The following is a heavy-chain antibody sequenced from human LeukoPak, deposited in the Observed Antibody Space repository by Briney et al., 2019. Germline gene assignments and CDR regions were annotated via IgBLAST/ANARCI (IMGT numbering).Heavy chain of an antibody. J-gene: IGHJ3*02. CDR1: GGSFSGYY. V-gene: IGHV4-34*01. CDR2: INHSGST. CDR3: ARIGYYYDSSDAFDI. D-gene: IGHD3-22*01. Sequence: SETLSLTCAVYGGSFSGYYWSWIRQPPGKGLEWIGEINHSGSTNYNPSLKSRVTISVDTSKNQFSLKLSSVTAADTAVYYCARIGYYYDSSDAFDIWGQGTMVTVSS.